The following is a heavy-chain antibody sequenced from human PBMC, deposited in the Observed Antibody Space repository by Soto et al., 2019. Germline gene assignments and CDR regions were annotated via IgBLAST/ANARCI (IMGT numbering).Heavy chain of an antibody. J-gene: IGHJ4*02. CDR3: AKDPGYCSGGSCSIGFDY. CDR2: ISGSGGST. CDR1: GFTFSSYA. V-gene: IGHV3-23*01. D-gene: IGHD2-15*01. Sequence: GGSVRLSCAASGFTFSSYAMSWVRQAPGKGLEWVSAISGSGGSTYYADSVKGRFTISRDNSKNTLYLQMNSLRAEDTAVYYCAKDPGYCSGGSCSIGFDYRGQGPLVTVSS.